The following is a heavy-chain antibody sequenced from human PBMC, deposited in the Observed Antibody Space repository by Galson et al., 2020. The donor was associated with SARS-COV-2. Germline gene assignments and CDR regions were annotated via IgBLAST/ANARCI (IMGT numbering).Heavy chain of an antibody. J-gene: IGHJ6*03. CDR2: IGTAGDT. CDR3: ARGTVTRAGYSYYYYYMYV. V-gene: IGHV3-13*01. Sequence: GGSQRLSCAASGFTFSSYDMHWVRQATGKGLEWVSAIGTAGDTDYPGSVKGRFTISRENAKNSLYFQMNSLRAGDTAVYYCARGTVTRAGYSYYYYYMYVWGKGTTVTFSS. D-gene: IGHD4-4*01. CDR1: GFTFSSYD.